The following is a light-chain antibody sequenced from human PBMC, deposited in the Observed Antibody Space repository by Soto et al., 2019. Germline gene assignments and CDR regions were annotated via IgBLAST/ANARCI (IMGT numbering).Light chain of an antibody. V-gene: IGKV3-11*01. Sequence: EIALTQSPATLSLSPGERATLSCRASQSVSNYLAWYQQKPGRAPRLLIFDASKRATGIPARFSGSGSGTDFTLTISSLEPEDFAIYYCQQRTNWHFGQGTRLEIK. CDR2: DAS. CDR3: QQRTNWH. J-gene: IGKJ5*01. CDR1: QSVSNY.